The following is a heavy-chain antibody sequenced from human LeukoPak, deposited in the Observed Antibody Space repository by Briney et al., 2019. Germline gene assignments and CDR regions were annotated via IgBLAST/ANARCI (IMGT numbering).Heavy chain of an antibody. CDR3: ARPGPGGAADY. J-gene: IGHJ4*02. D-gene: IGHD1-26*01. CDR2: IYYSGST. CDR1: GGSISSSSYY. Sequence: SETLSLTCTVYGGSISSSSYYWGWIRQPPGKGLEWIESIYYSGSTYYNPSLKSRVTISVDTSKNQFSLKLSSVTAADTAVYYCARPGPGGAADYWGQGTLVTVSS. V-gene: IGHV4-39*07.